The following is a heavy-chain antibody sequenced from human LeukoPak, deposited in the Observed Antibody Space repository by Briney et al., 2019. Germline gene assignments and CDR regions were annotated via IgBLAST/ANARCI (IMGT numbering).Heavy chain of an antibody. CDR1: GFTFSSSA. Sequence: GGSLRLSGAASGFTFSSSAMSWVRQAPGKGLEWVSVISGSGGNTYYADSVKGRCTISRDNSKNTLYLQMNSLRAEDTAVYYCAKSYDTSGYYYFYFDSWGQGTLVTVSS. D-gene: IGHD3-22*01. CDR2: ISGSGGNT. V-gene: IGHV3-23*01. J-gene: IGHJ4*02. CDR3: AKSYDTSGYYYFYFDS.